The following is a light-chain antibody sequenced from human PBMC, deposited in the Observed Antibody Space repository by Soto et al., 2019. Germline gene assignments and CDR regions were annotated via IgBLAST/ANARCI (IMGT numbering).Light chain of an antibody. Sequence: DIQMSQSPSSLSSSVGDRVTITCRASQGISNSLAWYQQKPGKVPKLLIYAASTLQSGVPSRFSGSGSGTDFTLTISSLQPEDVATYYCQNYNSDPKTFGPGTKVDIK. V-gene: IGKV1-27*01. CDR1: QGISNS. J-gene: IGKJ1*01. CDR2: AAS. CDR3: QNYNSDPKT.